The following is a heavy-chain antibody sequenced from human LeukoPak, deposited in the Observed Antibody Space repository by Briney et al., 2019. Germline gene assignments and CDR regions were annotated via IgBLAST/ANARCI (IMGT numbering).Heavy chain of an antibody. CDR2: ISPNSGAT. D-gene: IGHD6-19*01. CDR1: GYSFTAYY. CDR3: ARIYERWHDI. V-gene: IGHV1-2*02. J-gene: IGHJ3*02. Sequence: GSLKVSCKASGYSFTAYYVHWVRHAPGQGLEWMGWISPNSGATSYAQRFQGRVTMTRDTSISTAYMELSRLRSDDTAMYYCARIYERWHDIWGQGTMVSVSS.